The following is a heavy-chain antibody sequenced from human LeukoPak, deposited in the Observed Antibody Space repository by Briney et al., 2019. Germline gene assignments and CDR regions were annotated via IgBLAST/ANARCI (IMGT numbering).Heavy chain of an antibody. Sequence: SETLSLTCNVSGGSISNYYWSWIRQPPGKGLEWIGYIYYSGSTNYNPSLKSRVTISIGTSKNQFSLKLSSVTAADTAVYYCARVYYSSTYDYWYFDLWGRGTLVTVSS. CDR2: IYYSGST. CDR3: ARVYYSSTYDYWYFDL. J-gene: IGHJ2*01. CDR1: GGSISNYY. V-gene: IGHV4-59*01. D-gene: IGHD6-13*01.